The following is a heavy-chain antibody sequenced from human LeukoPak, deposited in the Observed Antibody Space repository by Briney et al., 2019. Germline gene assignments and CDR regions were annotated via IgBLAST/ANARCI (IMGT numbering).Heavy chain of an antibody. CDR1: GGSISSGDYY. CDR3: ATLTGTREWYFDY. J-gene: IGHJ4*02. D-gene: IGHD1-7*01. V-gene: IGHV4-30-4*01. CDR2: IYYSGST. Sequence: QTLSLTCTVSGGSISSGDYYWSWIRQPPGKGLEWIGYIYYSGSTYYSPSLKSRVTISVDTSKNQFSLKLSSVTAADTAVYYCATLTGTREWYFDYWGQGTLVTVSS.